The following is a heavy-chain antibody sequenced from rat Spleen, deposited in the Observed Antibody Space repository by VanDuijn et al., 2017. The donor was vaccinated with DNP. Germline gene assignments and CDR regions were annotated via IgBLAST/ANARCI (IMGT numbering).Heavy chain of an antibody. J-gene: IGHJ3*01. D-gene: IGHD1-11*01. CDR2: IIYDGSRT. Sequence: EVLLVESGGGLVQPGRSLKLSCAASGFTFSDYNMAWVRQAPKKGLEWVATIIYDGSRTYYRDSVKGRFTISRDNTKSTLYLQMDSLRSEETATYYCAKAGGYSPWYFDYWGQGTLVTVSS. V-gene: IGHV5S10*01. CDR3: AKAGGYSPWYFDY. CDR1: GFTFSDYN.